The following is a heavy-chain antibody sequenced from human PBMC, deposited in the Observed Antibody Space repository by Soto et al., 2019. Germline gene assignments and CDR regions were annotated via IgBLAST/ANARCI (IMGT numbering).Heavy chain of an antibody. V-gene: IGHV3-33*01. CDR2: TWYDGANK. Sequence: GGSLRLSCAASGFTFSSFGMHWVRQAPGKGLEWVAITWYDGANKYYADSVKGRFTISRDNSKNMLYLQMNSLRAEDTAVYYCAREEGRIAVAGSGGFDYWGQGTLVTVSS. J-gene: IGHJ4*02. CDR1: GFTFSSFG. D-gene: IGHD6-19*01. CDR3: AREEGRIAVAGSGGFDY.